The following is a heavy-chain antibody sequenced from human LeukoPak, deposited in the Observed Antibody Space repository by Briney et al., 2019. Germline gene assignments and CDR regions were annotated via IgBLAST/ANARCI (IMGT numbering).Heavy chain of an antibody. Sequence: GGSLRLSCVASGFTFNDYTMHWVRQAPGKGLEWVSVISWDGGNTDYADSVRGRFTISRDNAKNSLYLQMNSLRAEDTAVYYCARDRGFEMGLFDYWGQGTLVTVSS. CDR1: GFTFNDYT. V-gene: IGHV3-43*01. J-gene: IGHJ4*02. D-gene: IGHD1-26*01. CDR3: ARDRGFEMGLFDY. CDR2: ISWDGGNT.